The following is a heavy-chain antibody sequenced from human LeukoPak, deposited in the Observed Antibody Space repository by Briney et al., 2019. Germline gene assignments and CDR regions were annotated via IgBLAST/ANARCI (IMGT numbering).Heavy chain of an antibody. V-gene: IGHV3-23*01. CDR2: ISGDGGTI. CDR3: ANAVLPNTMAREH. Sequence: GGSLRLSCAAAGFTFTSYAMSWVRQAPGKGLECVSAISGDGGTIYYADSVKGRFTVSRDNSKDTLSLLMGSLRAQDTAVYYCANAVLPNTMAREHWGQGTLVTVSS. J-gene: IGHJ4*02. CDR1: GFTFTSYA. D-gene: IGHD3-10*01.